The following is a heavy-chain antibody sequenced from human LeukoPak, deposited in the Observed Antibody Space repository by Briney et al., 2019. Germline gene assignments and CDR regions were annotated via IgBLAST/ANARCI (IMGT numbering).Heavy chain of an antibody. J-gene: IGHJ4*02. CDR2: IKGDGSKE. CDR1: GFTFSTYW. D-gene: IGHD5-12*01. CDR3: AREEPAVGTIGDY. Sequence: GGSLRLSCAVSGFTFSTYWMSWVRQAPGKGLEWVANIKGDGSKEYYVDSAEGRFTISRDNAKNSLYLQMNSLRAEDTAVYYCAREEPAVGTIGDYWGQGTLVTVSS. V-gene: IGHV3-7*01.